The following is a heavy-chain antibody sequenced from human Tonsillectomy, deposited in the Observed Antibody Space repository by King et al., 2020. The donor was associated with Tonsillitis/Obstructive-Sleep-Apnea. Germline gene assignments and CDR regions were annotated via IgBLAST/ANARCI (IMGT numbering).Heavy chain of an antibody. Sequence: VQLVESGGGVVQPGRSLRLSCAASGFTFSNYAIHWVRQAPGKGLEWVAVISYDGSNKYYADSVKGRFTISRDNSKNTLYLQMNSLRAEDTAVYYCARGDGIVVVIASSVDYWGQGTLVTVSS. CDR1: GFTFSNYA. D-gene: IGHD2-21*01. J-gene: IGHJ4*02. CDR3: ARGDGIVVVIASSVDY. V-gene: IGHV3-30*04. CDR2: ISYDGSNK.